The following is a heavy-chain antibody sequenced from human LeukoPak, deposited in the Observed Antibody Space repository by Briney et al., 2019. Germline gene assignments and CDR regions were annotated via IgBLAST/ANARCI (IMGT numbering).Heavy chain of an antibody. V-gene: IGHV1-2*02. CDR3: ARTYDSDAFDI. Sequence: AAVKVSCKASGYTFTGYYMHWVRQAPAQGLEWMGWINPYSGDTNYAQQFQGRVTMTRDTSISTAYMELSRLRSDDTAVYYCARTYDSDAFDIWGQGTMVTVSS. CDR1: GYTFTGYY. J-gene: IGHJ3*02. D-gene: IGHD3-22*01. CDR2: INPYSGDT.